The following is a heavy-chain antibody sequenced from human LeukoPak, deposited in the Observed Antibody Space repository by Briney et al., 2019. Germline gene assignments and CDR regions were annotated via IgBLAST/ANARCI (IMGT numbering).Heavy chain of an antibody. D-gene: IGHD1-26*01. J-gene: IGHJ2*01. V-gene: IGHV3-48*03. Sequence: PGGSLRLSCAASGFTFSSYEMNWVRQAPGKGLEWVSYISSSGSTIYYADSVKGRFTISRDNAKSSLYLQMNSLRAEDTAVYYCARDEWELRMTYFDLWGRGTRVTVSS. CDR2: ISSSGSTI. CDR3: ARDEWELRMTYFDL. CDR1: GFTFSSYE.